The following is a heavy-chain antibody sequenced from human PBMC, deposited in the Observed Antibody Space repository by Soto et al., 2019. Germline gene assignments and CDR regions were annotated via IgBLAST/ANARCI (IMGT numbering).Heavy chain of an antibody. CDR1: GYTFSNFW. Sequence: GESLKISCQSSGYTFSNFWIGCVRQLPGKGLEWMGIIYPGDHETRYSPSFHGKVTISADRSINTAFLQWNSLEASETAFYFCARSPRSSPYFDYWGQGALVTVSS. CDR2: IYPGDHET. CDR3: ARSPRSSPYFDY. V-gene: IGHV5-51*01. J-gene: IGHJ4*02. D-gene: IGHD6-13*01.